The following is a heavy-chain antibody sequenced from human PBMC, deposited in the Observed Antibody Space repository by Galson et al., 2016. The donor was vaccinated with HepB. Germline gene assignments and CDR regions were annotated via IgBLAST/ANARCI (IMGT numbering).Heavy chain of an antibody. J-gene: IGHJ4*02. Sequence: SLRLSCAASGFTFSSFTMHWVRQAPGKGLEWVAVTSYDVSIKYYGDSVKGRFTISRDNSKNMLYLQMNSLRAGDTAVYYCARGRGPRVTVTALDYWGQGTLVTVSS. CDR2: TSYDVSIK. D-gene: IGHD4-17*01. CDR1: GFTFSSFT. V-gene: IGHV3-30-3*01. CDR3: ARGRGPRVTVTALDY.